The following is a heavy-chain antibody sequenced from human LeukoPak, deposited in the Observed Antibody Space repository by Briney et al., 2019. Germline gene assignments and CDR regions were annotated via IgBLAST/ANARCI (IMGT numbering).Heavy chain of an antibody. J-gene: IGHJ4*02. V-gene: IGHV4-34*01. CDR2: INHSGST. CDR3: ARGDNEGYCGGGNCYSRPDY. Sequence: SETLSVTCAVYGGSFSGYYWSWIRQPPGKGLEWIGKINHSGSTNYNPSLKSRVTISVDTSKNQFSLKLSSVTAADTAVYYCARGDNEGYCGGGNCYSRPDYWGQGTLVTVSS. D-gene: IGHD2-15*01. CDR1: GGSFSGYY.